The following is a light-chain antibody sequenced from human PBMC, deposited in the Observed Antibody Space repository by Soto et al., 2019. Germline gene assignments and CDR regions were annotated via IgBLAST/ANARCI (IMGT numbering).Light chain of an antibody. Sequence: EIVLTQSPGTLSLSPGGRATLSCRASQSVSSTHLAWYQQRPGQAPSLLIFGASTRATGIPDRFSGSGSGTDFTLTISRLEPEDFAVYYCQQYDTSPITFGGGTKVEI. J-gene: IGKJ4*01. V-gene: IGKV3-20*01. CDR3: QQYDTSPIT. CDR1: QSVSSTH. CDR2: GAS.